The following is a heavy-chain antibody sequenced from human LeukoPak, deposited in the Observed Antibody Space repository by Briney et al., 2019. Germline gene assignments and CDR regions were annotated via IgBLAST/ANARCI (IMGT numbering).Heavy chain of an antibody. CDR2: GSESGGT. CDR3: AKNGQSGFSFDP. Sequence: PSETLSLTCAVYGGSLNGHYWSWIRQPPGKGLEWIGEGSESGGTKFNPSLKSRVTISTDTSKNQFSLKVKSVTAADTAVYYCAKNGQSGFSFDPWGQGTLVTVSS. J-gene: IGHJ5*02. V-gene: IGHV4-34*01. D-gene: IGHD3-3*01. CDR1: GGSLNGHY.